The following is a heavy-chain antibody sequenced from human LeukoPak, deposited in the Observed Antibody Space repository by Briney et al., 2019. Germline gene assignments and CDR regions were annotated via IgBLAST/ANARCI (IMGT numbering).Heavy chain of an antibody. CDR2: MSSNGGTT. J-gene: IGHJ4*02. Sequence: GGSLRLSCAASGFTFSSYAMHWVRQAPGKGLEYVSAMSSNGGTTDYANSVKGRFTISRDNSKNTLYLQMDSLRAEDTAVYYCARAGYCSGGSCYGSDYWGQGTLVSVSS. V-gene: IGHV3-64*01. D-gene: IGHD2-15*01. CDR1: GFTFSSYA. CDR3: ARAGYCSGGSCYGSDY.